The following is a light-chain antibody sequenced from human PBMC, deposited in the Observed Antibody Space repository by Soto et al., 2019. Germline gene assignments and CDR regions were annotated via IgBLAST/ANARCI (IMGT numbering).Light chain of an antibody. V-gene: IGLV2-8*01. CDR3: SSYAGSNNFVV. CDR2: EVS. Sequence: QSALTQPPSASGSPGQSVTISCTGTSSDVGGYNYVSWYQQHPGKAPKLMIYEVSKRPSGVPDRFSGSKSRNTASLTVSGLQAEDEADYYCSSYAGSNNFVVFGGGTKLTV. J-gene: IGLJ2*01. CDR1: SSDVGGYNY.